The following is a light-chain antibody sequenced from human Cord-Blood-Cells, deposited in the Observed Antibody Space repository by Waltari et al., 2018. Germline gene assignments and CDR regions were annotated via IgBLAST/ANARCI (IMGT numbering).Light chain of an antibody. J-gene: IGLJ3*02. V-gene: IGLV1-47*01. CDR1: SPTIGSNY. CDR2: RNN. Sequence: QSVLTQPPPASGTPGQMVTISCSGSSPTIGSNYVIWYQQLPGTAPKLLIYRNNQRPSGVPDRFSGSKSGTSASLAISGLRSEDEADYYCAAWDDSLSGWVFGGGTKLTVL. CDR3: AAWDDSLSGWV.